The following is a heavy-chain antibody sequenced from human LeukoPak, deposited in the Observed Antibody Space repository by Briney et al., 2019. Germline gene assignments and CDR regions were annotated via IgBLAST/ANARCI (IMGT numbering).Heavy chain of an antibody. CDR2: ISAYNGNT. D-gene: IGHD6-13*01. V-gene: IGHV1-18*01. Sequence: ASVKVSRKASGYIFTNYGISWVRQAPGQGLEWMGWISAYNGNTNYAPKFQGRVTMTTDTSTSTAYMELRSLRSDDTAVYYCARGRYSSSPPDYWGQGTLVTVSS. J-gene: IGHJ4*02. CDR3: ARGRYSSSPPDY. CDR1: GYIFTNYG.